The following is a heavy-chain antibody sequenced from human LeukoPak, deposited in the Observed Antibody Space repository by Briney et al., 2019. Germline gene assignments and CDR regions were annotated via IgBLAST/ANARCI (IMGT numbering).Heavy chain of an antibody. CDR2: TYYSGST. V-gene: IGHV4-39*07. J-gene: IGHJ5*02. CDR1: GGSISSSSYY. D-gene: IGHD3-10*01. Sequence: PSETLSLTCTVSGGSISSSSYYWGWIRQPPGTGLEWIGSTYYSGSTNYNPSLKSRVTISVDTSKNQFSLKLSSVTAADTAVYYCARRSTGITMVRGAQNWFDPWGQGTLVTVSS. CDR3: ARRSTGITMVRGAQNWFDP.